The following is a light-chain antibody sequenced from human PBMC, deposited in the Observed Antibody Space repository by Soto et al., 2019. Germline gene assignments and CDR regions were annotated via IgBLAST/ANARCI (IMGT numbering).Light chain of an antibody. Sequence: QSVLTQPPSASGTPGQRVTISCSGSPSDIGRNAVIWYQQLPGAAPKLLVFGNNQRPSGVPDRFSGSKSGTSASLAISNLQSEDEAEYHCATWDDTLRRPVFGGGTQLTVL. CDR3: ATWDDTLRRPV. CDR1: PSDIGRNA. J-gene: IGLJ7*01. CDR2: GNN. V-gene: IGLV1-44*01.